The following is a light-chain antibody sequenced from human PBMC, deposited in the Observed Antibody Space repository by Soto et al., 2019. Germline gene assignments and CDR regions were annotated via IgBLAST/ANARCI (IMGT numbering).Light chain of an antibody. CDR1: QSIGTY. CDR3: HQSDSTPQT. Sequence: DVQLTQSPYSLSASLGDRVTISCRASQSIGTYLNWFLQKPGKAPKLLIYVATSLQNGVPSRFSGTGSGTDFALTISSLQPEDVGVYYCHQSDSTPQTFGQGTRV. J-gene: IGKJ1*01. V-gene: IGKV1-39*01. CDR2: VAT.